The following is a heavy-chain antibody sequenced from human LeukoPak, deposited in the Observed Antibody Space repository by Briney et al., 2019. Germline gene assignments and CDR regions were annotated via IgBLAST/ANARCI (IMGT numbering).Heavy chain of an antibody. CDR3: ARIEYEVVVPAAIGYFDL. CDR2: INHSGST. V-gene: IGHV4-34*01. J-gene: IGHJ2*01. Sequence: SETLSLTCAVYGGSFSGYYWSWIRQPPGKGLEWIGEINHSGSTNYNPSLKSRVTISVDTSKNQFSLKLSSVTAADTAVYYCARIEYEVVVPAAIGYFDLWGRGTLVTVSS. CDR1: GGSFSGYY. D-gene: IGHD2-2*02.